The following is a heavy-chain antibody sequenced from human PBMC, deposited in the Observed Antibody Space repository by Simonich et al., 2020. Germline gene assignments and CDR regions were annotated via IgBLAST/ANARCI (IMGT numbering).Heavy chain of an antibody. CDR1: GFTFSSYS. D-gene: IGHD1-26*01. CDR3: ARGIVGASGAFDI. V-gene: IGHV3-21*01. Sequence: EVQLVESGGGLVKPGGSLRLSCAASGFTFSSYSMNWVRQAQGKGRGWVSSISSSRSYMYYAVSVKVRFTISRDNAKNSLYLQMNSLRAEDTAVYYCARGIVGASGAFDIWGQGTMVTVSS. CDR2: ISSSRSYM. J-gene: IGHJ3*02.